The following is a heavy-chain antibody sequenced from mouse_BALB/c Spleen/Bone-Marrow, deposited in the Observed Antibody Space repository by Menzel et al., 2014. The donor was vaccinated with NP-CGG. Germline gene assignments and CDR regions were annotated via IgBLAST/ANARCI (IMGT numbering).Heavy chain of an antibody. D-gene: IGHD2-10*02. J-gene: IGHJ2*01. CDR2: IYPGDGDT. CDR3: ARQYGIYFDY. CDR1: GYAFSSYW. Sequence: VQLQQSGAELVRPGSSVKISCKASGYAFSSYWMNWVKQRPGQGLEWIGQIYPGDGDTNYNGKFKGKATLTADKSPSTAYMQLSSLTSVNSAVYFCARQYGIYFDYWGPSTTLTVSS. V-gene: IGHV1-80*01.